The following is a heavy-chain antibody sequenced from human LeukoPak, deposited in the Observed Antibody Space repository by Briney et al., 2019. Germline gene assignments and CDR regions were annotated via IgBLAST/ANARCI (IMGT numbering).Heavy chain of an antibody. CDR2: ITSSGAAT. CDR1: GFTFSSYA. CDR3: AKDRPNYYGSNGHYYKLNGDC. Sequence: GGSLRLSCAASGFTFSSYAMSWVRQAPGKGLEWVSSITSSGAATYYADSVKGRFTISRDNSDNTLYLQMDSLRAEDTAVYYCAKDRPNYYGSNGHYYKLNGDCWGQGTLVTVSS. D-gene: IGHD3-22*01. V-gene: IGHV3-23*01. J-gene: IGHJ4*02.